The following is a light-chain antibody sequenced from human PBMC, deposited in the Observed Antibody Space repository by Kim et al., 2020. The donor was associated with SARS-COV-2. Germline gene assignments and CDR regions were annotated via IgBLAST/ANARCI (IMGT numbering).Light chain of an antibody. CDR1: SIRSYY. V-gene: IGLV3-19*01. CDR3: QSRDIGGSQVV. CDR2: GEN. Sequence: ALGQTVRIKCQGDSIRSYYASWYQKKPGQAPLLVIYGENNRPSGIPDRFSGSRSGNTVSLTITGAQAEDEADYYCQSRDIGGSQVVFGGGTQLTVL. J-gene: IGLJ3*02.